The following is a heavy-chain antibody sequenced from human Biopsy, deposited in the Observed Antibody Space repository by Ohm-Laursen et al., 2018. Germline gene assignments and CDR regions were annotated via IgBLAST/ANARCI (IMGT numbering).Heavy chain of an antibody. J-gene: IGHJ4*02. D-gene: IGHD3-9*01. V-gene: IGHV3-30*03. CDR1: GFTFSSHG. CDR2: FSYDGINK. Sequence: SLRLSCTASGFTFSSHGMHWVRQAPGKGLEWVAHFSYDGINKHYADSVKGRFTISRDNSKNTLSLQMNSLRVEDAAMYYCLREAATGYYRTADFWGQGTLVTVSS. CDR3: LREAATGYYRTADF.